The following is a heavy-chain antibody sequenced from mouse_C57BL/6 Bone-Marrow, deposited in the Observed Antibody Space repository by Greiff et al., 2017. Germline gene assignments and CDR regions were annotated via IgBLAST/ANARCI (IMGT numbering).Heavy chain of an antibody. Sequence: QVQLQQSGPGLAQPSPCLSITCTASGFSLTSYGVHWVRQSPGKGLEWLGVIWSGGSTDYNAAFISRLSISTDNSKSQVFLKMSSLQADDTAIYYCASGYCDVWGTGTTVTVSA. CDR1: GFSLTSYG. CDR2: IWSGGST. V-gene: IGHV2-2*01. CDR3: ASGYCDV. J-gene: IGHJ1*03.